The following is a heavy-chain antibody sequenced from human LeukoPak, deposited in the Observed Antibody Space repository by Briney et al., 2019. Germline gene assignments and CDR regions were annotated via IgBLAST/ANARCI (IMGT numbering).Heavy chain of an antibody. CDR2: IYYSGST. CDR1: GGSISSYY. V-gene: IGHV4-59*08. J-gene: IGHJ6*02. D-gene: IGHD5-18*01. Sequence: SETLSLTCTVSGGSISSYYWSWIRQPPGKGLEWIGYIYYSGSTNYNPSLKSRVTISVDTSKNQFSLKLSSVTAADTAVYYCARLDSYGYYYYYGMDVWGQGTTVTVSS. CDR3: ARLDSYGYYYYYGMDV.